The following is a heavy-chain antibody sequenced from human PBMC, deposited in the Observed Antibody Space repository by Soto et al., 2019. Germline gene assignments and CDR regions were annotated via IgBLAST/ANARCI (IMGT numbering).Heavy chain of an antibody. CDR1: GYTFTSYG. V-gene: IGHV1-18*04. CDR3: ARDGVVPAPYYYYGMDV. CDR2: ISAYNGNT. Sequence: ASVKVSCKASGYTFTSYGISWVRQAPGQGLEWMGWISAYNGNTNYAQKLQGRVTMTTDTSTSTAYMELRSLRSDDTAVYYCARDGVVPAPYYYYGMDVWGQGTTVTVSS. J-gene: IGHJ6*02. D-gene: IGHD2-2*01.